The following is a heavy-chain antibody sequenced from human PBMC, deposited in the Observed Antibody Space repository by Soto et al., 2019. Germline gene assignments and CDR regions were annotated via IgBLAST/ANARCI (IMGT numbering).Heavy chain of an antibody. Sequence: QVQLQESGPGLVKPSGTLSLTCAVSGDSISSPKWWTCLRQPPGKGLEWIGVLLHIGTTKYNQSLKSRVTLSVDKPQNQFSLKLTSVTAADTAIYYCAYSSGWYRHDVWGQGTSVTVAS. CDR1: GDSISSPKW. CDR2: LLHIGTT. CDR3: AYSSGWYRHDV. V-gene: IGHV4-4*02. D-gene: IGHD6-19*01. J-gene: IGHJ3*01.